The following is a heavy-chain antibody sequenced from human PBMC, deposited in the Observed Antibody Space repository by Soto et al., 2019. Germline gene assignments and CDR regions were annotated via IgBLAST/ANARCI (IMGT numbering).Heavy chain of an antibody. J-gene: IGHJ4*02. CDR1: GFTFSSYS. Sequence: GGSLRLSCAASGFTFSSYSMNWVRQAPGKGLEWVSSISSGGTYIYYADSLKGRFTISRDNAKNSLYLQMNSLRAEDTAVYYCAREPGTVAACLDYWGQGTLVTVSS. CDR2: ISSGGTYI. D-gene: IGHD6-13*01. V-gene: IGHV3-21*01. CDR3: AREPGTVAACLDY.